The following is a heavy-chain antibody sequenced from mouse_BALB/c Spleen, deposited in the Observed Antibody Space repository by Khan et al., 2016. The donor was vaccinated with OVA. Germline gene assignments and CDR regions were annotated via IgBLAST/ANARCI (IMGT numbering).Heavy chain of an antibody. CDR2: ISYSGST. V-gene: IGHV3-2*02. CDR1: GYSITSGSG. CDR3: ARTARITY. D-gene: IGHD1-2*01. J-gene: IGHJ2*01. Sequence: EVELVESGPGLVKPSQSLSLTCTVTGYSITSGSGWNWIRQFPGHKTEWLGYISYSGSTNYNSSLNNRIPITRDTSKNQFFLQLNSVATEDTATYYCARTARITYGGQGTTLTVSS.